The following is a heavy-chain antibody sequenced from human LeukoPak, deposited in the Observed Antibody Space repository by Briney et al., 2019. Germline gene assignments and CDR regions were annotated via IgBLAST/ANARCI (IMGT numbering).Heavy chain of an antibody. Sequence: VASVKVSCKASGNTFTSYDINWVRQATGQGLEWMGWMNPNSGITGYAQKFQGRVTMTRNTSINTAYMEPSSLRSEDTAVYYCARPRQLWSYGMDVWGQGTTVTVSS. V-gene: IGHV1-8*01. CDR1: GNTFTSYD. D-gene: IGHD5-18*01. CDR2: MNPNSGIT. CDR3: ARPRQLWSYGMDV. J-gene: IGHJ6*02.